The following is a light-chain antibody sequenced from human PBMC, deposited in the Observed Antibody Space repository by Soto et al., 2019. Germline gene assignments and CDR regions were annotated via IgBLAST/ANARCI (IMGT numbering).Light chain of an antibody. CDR2: DAS. J-gene: IGKJ2*01. CDR3: QQYGSSPYT. CDR1: QSLRTY. Sequence: EIVLTQSPATLSLSPGERATLSCRASQSLRTYLAWYQQKPGQAPRLLMYDASNRATGIPARFSGSGSGTDFTLTISSLEPEDFAVYYCQQYGSSPYTFGQGTKLEIK. V-gene: IGKV3-11*01.